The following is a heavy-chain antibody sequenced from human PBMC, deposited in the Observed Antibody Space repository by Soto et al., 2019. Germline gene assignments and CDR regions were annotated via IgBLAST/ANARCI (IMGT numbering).Heavy chain of an antibody. CDR3: AKNPTDF. CDR1: GFTFGNSA. V-gene: IGHV3-23*01. Sequence: EVQLLESGGGLVQPGESLRLSCATSGFTFGNSAMSWVRQAPGKGLEWVSGITGSGGNTYFADSVKGRFTISRDNSKKTLYLQMNSLRVEDTAVYFCAKNPTDFWGQGTLVTVSS. CDR2: ITGSGGNT. J-gene: IGHJ4*02.